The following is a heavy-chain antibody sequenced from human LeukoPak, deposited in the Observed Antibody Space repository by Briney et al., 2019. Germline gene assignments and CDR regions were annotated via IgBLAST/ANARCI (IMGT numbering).Heavy chain of an antibody. CDR3: ARGSDIVATSDLDY. D-gene: IGHD5-12*01. CDR1: GFTFSSYS. CDR2: ISSSSSYI. J-gene: IGHJ4*02. V-gene: IGHV3-21*01. Sequence: GGSLRLSCAASGFTFSSYSMSWVRQAPGKGLEWVSSISSSSSYIYYADSVKGRFTISRDNAKNSLYLQMNSLRAEDTAVYYCARGSDIVATSDLDYWGQGTLVTVSS.